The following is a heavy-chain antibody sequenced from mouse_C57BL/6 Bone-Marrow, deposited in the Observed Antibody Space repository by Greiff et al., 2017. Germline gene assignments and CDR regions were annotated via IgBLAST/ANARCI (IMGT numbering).Heavy chain of an antibody. J-gene: IGHJ3*01. D-gene: IGHD2-3*01. CDR3: ARSGYDGYGFAY. V-gene: IGHV1-78*01. CDR1: GYTFTDHT. CDR2: IYPRDGST. Sequence: VQRVESDAELVKPGASVKISCKVSGYTFTDHTIHWMKQRPEQGLEWIGYIYPRDGSTKYNEKFKGKATLTADKSSSTAYLQLNSLTSEDSAVYFCARSGYDGYGFAYWGQGTLVTVSA.